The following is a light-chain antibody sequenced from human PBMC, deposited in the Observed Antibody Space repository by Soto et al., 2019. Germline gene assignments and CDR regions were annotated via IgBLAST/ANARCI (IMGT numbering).Light chain of an antibody. CDR1: SSDVGSYNL. Sequence: QSVLTQPASVSGSPGQSITISCTGASSDVGSYNLVSWYRQRPDTAPKLIIYEATKRPSGVSNRFSGSKSGNTASLTISGLQAEDEADYYCCSSAPNQGLFGGGTKLTVL. J-gene: IGLJ2*01. V-gene: IGLV2-23*01. CDR2: EAT. CDR3: CSSAPNQGL.